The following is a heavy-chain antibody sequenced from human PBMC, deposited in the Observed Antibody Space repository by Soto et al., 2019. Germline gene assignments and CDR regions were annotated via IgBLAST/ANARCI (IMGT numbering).Heavy chain of an antibody. CDR3: AKDFDSALDX. CDR2: ISYDGSNK. J-gene: IGHJ4*02. V-gene: IGHV3-30*18. Sequence: GGSLILSCAASGFTFISYGMHWVRQAPGKGLEWVAVISYDGSNKYYADSVKGRFTISRDNSKNTLYLQMNSLRAEDTAVYYCAKDFDSALDXWGQGTLVTVSS. D-gene: IGHD6-6*01. CDR1: GFTFISYG.